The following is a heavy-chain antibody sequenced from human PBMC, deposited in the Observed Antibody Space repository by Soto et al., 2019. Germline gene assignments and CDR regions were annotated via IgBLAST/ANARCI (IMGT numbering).Heavy chain of an antibody. J-gene: IGHJ4*02. V-gene: IGHV1-2*02. D-gene: IGHD2-15*01. CDR1: GSIFTDHL. CDR3: ARGNSYCSGGSCYDWSWAY. CDR2: VHPDSGGT. Sequence: ASVKVSCKTSGSIFTDHLIHWVRQSPGQGLQWVGWVHPDSGGTNVAQAFQDRVTMTADTSITTAYMDLARLRPDDTAIFYCARGNSYCSGGSCYDWSWAYWGQGTLVTVSS.